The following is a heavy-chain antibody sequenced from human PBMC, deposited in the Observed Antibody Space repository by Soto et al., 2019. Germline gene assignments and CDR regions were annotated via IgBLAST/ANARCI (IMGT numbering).Heavy chain of an antibody. D-gene: IGHD1-26*01. CDR2: INHSGST. Sequence: SETLSLTCAVYGGSFSGYYWSWIRQPPGKGLEWIGEINHSGSTNYNPSLKSRVTMSVDTSKNQFSLKLSSVTAADTAVYYCARADSGSLLGYYYYGMDVWGQGTTVTVSS. J-gene: IGHJ6*02. CDR1: GGSFSGYY. V-gene: IGHV4-34*01. CDR3: ARADSGSLLGYYYYGMDV.